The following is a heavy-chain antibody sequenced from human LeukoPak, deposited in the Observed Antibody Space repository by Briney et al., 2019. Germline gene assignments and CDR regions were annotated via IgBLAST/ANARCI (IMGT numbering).Heavy chain of an antibody. V-gene: IGHV3-30-3*01. Sequence: GGSLRLSCAASGFTFSSYAMHWVRQAPGKGLEWVAVISYDGSNKYYADSVKGRFTISRDNSKNTLSLQMNSLRVEDTAVYYCAKESSWGTVVTPGGPSAWGQGILVTVSS. CDR3: AKESSWGTVVTPGGPSA. J-gene: IGHJ5*02. CDR2: ISYDGSNK. CDR1: GFTFSSYA. D-gene: IGHD4-23*01.